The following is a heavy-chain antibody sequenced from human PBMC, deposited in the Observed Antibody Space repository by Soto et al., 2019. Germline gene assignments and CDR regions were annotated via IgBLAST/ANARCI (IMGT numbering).Heavy chain of an antibody. CDR2: ISPYTGNT. V-gene: IGHV1-18*01. CDR3: VMVDNYVTPTPQDV. D-gene: IGHD3-16*01. CDR1: GYIFVNYG. Sequence: QVQLVQSGDEVKKPGASVKVSCKASGYIFVNYGIAWVRQAPGQGLEWMGWISPYTGNTHSATKVQGRLTMTTDTSTSTDYMDLGSLTSDDTAVYYCVMVDNYVTPTPQDVWGQETTVTVSS. J-gene: IGHJ6*02.